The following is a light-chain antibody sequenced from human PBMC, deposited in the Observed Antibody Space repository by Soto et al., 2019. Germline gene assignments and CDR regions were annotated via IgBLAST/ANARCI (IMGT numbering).Light chain of an antibody. CDR3: AAWDDSLSGYV. CDR1: SSNIGSNY. CDR2: RNN. V-gene: IGLV1-47*01. Sequence: QSVLTKPPSASGTPWPRVTISCSGSSSNIGSNYVYWYQQLPGTAPKLLIYRNNQRPSGVPDRFSGSKSGTSASLAISGLRSEDEADYYCAAWDDSLSGYVFGNGTKVTVL. J-gene: IGLJ1*01.